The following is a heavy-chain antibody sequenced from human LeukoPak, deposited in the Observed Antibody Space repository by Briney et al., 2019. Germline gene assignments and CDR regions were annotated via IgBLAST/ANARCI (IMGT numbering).Heavy chain of an antibody. CDR3: AGPPTGTGGY. Sequence: SETLTLTCTVPGGSISSNYWSWIRQPAGKGLEWIGRIYTSGSTNYNPSLKSRVTISVDKSKNQVSLKLSSVTAADTAAYYCAGPPTGTGGYWGQGTLVTVSS. V-gene: IGHV4-4*07. CDR1: GGSISSNY. J-gene: IGHJ4*02. D-gene: IGHD1-1*01. CDR2: IYTSGST.